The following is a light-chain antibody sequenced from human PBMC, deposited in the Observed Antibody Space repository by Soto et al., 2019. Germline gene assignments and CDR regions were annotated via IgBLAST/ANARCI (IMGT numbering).Light chain of an antibody. V-gene: IGKV3-15*01. Sequence: EIEMTQSPATLSVSPGERATLSCWASQSVNTNLAWYQQKPGQAPRRLVYGASTRATGIPSRCSGSGSGTEFTLTISSLQSEDFAVYYCQQYKRWPLTFGGGTKVEIK. CDR2: GAS. CDR1: QSVNTN. CDR3: QQYKRWPLT. J-gene: IGKJ4*01.